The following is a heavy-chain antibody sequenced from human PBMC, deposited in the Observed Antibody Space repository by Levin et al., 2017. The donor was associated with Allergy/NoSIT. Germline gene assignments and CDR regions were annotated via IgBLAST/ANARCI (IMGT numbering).Heavy chain of an antibody. CDR2: IWFDGTNK. V-gene: IGHV3-33*06. CDR1: GFTFSTYA. D-gene: IGHD1-1*01. J-gene: IGHJ4*02. Sequence: SCAASGFTFSTYAMHWVRQAPGKGLEWVAFIWFDGTNKYYADSVKGRFTISRDNSKNTLYLQMNSLSADDTAVYYCAKAGRNTDWNPYYFDYWGQGTLATVSS. CDR3: AKAGRNTDWNPYYFDY.